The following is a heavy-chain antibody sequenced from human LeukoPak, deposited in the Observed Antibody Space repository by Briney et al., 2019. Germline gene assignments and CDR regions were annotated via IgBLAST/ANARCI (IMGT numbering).Heavy chain of an antibody. CDR2: ISGSGGST. CDR1: GFTFTNYD. V-gene: IGHV3-23*01. D-gene: IGHD1-26*01. CDR3: AKDAYSGTYYDY. J-gene: IGHJ4*02. Sequence: PGGSLRLSCAASGFTFTNYDMSWVRQAPGKGLEWVSAISGSGGSTYFADSVKGRFTISRDNSKSTLYLLMNSLRAEDTAVYYCAKDAYSGTYYDYWGQGTLVTVSS.